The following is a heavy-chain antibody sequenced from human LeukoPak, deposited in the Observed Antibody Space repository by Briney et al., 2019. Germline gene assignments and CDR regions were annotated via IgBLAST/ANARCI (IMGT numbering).Heavy chain of an antibody. Sequence: GGSLRLSCAASGFTFSNYWMSWVRQAPGKGLEWVANIKQDGGEKHNVDSVKGRFTISRDNAKNSLYLQVNSLRADDTAVYYCVRGQGVQWNYWGQGTQVTVSS. CDR2: IKQDGGEK. D-gene: IGHD1-26*01. J-gene: IGHJ4*02. V-gene: IGHV3-7*03. CDR1: GFTFSNYW. CDR3: VRGQGVQWNY.